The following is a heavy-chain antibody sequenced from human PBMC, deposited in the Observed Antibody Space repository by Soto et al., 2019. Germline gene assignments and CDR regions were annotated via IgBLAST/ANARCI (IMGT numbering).Heavy chain of an antibody. CDR1: GFTFATYG. V-gene: IGHV3-23*01. CDR2: ISGSGGST. J-gene: IGHJ4*02. Sequence: GGSLRLSCAASGFTFATYGMSWVRQAPGKGLEWVSGISGSGGSTYYADSVKGRFTISRDNSKNTLYLQMNSLRSEDTAVYYCAHGSLTPDYWGQGTLVTVSS. CDR3: AHGSLTPDY.